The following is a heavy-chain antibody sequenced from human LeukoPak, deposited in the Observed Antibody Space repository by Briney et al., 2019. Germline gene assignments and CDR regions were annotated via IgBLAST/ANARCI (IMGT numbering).Heavy chain of an antibody. CDR2: ILSSANP. CDR3: ARVGDWNDLVY. Sequence: SETLSLTCTVSGGSISGGYWSWIRQPAGKGLEWIGRILSSANPSYNPSLKSRVTMSVDTSKNQFSLKLSSVTAADTAVYYCARVGDWNDLVYWGQGTLVTVSS. V-gene: IGHV4-4*07. J-gene: IGHJ4*02. D-gene: IGHD1-1*01. CDR1: GGSISGGY.